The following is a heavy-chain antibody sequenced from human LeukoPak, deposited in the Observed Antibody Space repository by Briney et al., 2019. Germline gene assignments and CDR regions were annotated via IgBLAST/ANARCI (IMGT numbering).Heavy chain of an antibody. CDR1: GYTFTNYG. D-gene: IGHD4-11*01. Sequence: ASVKVSCKASGYTFTNYGITWVRQAPGQGLEWMGWISAYNGNTNYAQKLQGRVTMTTDTSTSTAYMELRSLRSDDTAVYYCARVDTVTTFGHWGQGTLVTVSS. CDR2: ISAYNGNT. J-gene: IGHJ4*02. V-gene: IGHV1-18*01. CDR3: ARVDTVTTFGH.